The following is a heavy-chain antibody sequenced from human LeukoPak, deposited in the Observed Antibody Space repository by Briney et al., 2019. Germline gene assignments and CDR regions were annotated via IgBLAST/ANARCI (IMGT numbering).Heavy chain of an antibody. CDR1: GFTFSSYS. CDR2: ISSSSSYI. Sequence: GGSLRLSCAASGFTFSSYSMNWVRQAPGKGLEWVSSISSSSSYIYYADSVKGRFTISRDNAKNSLYLQMNSLRAEDTAVYYCAREDVVVIERLYHYYGMDVWGQGTTVTVSS. D-gene: IGHD2-2*01. V-gene: IGHV3-21*01. J-gene: IGHJ6*02. CDR3: AREDVVVIERLYHYYGMDV.